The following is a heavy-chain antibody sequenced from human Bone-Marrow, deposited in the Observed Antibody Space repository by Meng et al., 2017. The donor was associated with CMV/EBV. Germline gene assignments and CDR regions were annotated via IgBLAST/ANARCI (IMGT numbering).Heavy chain of an antibody. CDR1: GFTFSSYG. CDR2: IRYDGSNK. V-gene: IGHV3-30*02. CDR3: ALTTVTRGVIFDY. J-gene: IGHJ4*02. Sequence: GGSLRLSCAASGFTFSSYGMHWVRQAPGKGLEWVAFIRYDGSNKYYADSVKGRFTISRDNSKNTLYLQMNSLRAEDTAVYYCALTTVTRGVIFDYWGQGTLVTVSS. D-gene: IGHD4-17*01.